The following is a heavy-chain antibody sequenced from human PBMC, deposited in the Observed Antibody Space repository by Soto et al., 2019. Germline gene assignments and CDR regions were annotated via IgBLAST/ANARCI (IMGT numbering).Heavy chain of an antibody. V-gene: IGHV4-4*01. D-gene: IGHD6-19*01. J-gene: IGHJ5*02. CDR2: IFQSGST. CDR3: ARGRGRYSSGWSWFDP. CDR1: GGTIRSPDW. Sequence: LSLTCGVSGGTIRSPDWWTWVRQPPGKGLEWIGEIFQSGSTNYTPSLESRVTISVGKSKNQFSLTLTSVTAADTAVYFCARGRGRYSSGWSWFDPWGQGILVTVSS.